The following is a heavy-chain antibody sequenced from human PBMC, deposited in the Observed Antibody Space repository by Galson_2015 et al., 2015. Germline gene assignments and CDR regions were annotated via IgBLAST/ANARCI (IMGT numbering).Heavy chain of an antibody. CDR3: ARGGGIFTIFPYYFDY. J-gene: IGHJ4*02. D-gene: IGHD3-3*01. Sequence: SLRLSCAASGFTFSDYYMSWIRQAPGKGLEWVSYISSSSSYTNYADSVKGRFTISRDNAKNSLYLQMNSLRAEDTAVYYCARGGGIFTIFPYYFDYWGQGTLVTVSS. V-gene: IGHV3-11*05. CDR1: GFTFSDYY. CDR2: ISSSSSYT.